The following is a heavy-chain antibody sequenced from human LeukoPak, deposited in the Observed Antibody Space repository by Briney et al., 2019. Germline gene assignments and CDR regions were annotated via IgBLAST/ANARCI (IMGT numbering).Heavy chain of an antibody. V-gene: IGHV5-51*01. CDR2: IYPGDSDT. D-gene: IGHD1-26*01. CDR3: ATHSGSYFYYFDN. J-gene: IGHJ4*02. Sequence: GESLKISCKGSGYSFTSYWIAWVRQMPGKGLDWMGIIYPGDSDTRYSPSFQGQVTISADKSISTAYLQWSSLKASDTAMYYCATHSGSYFYYFDNWGQGTLVTVSS. CDR1: GYSFTSYW.